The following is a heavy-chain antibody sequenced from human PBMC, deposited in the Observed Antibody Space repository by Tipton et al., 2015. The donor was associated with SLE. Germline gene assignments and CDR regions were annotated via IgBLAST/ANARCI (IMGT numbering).Heavy chain of an antibody. J-gene: IGHJ3*02. CDR1: GYSISSGYY. CDR3: ASSRSGSSWYGYAFDI. V-gene: IGHV4-4*08. Sequence: TLSLTCVVSGYSISSGYYWSWIRQPPGKGLEWIGYIYTSGGTNYNPPPKSRVTISVDTSKNQFSLKLSSVTAADTAVYYCASSRSGSSWYGYAFDIWGQGTMVTVSS. D-gene: IGHD6-13*01. CDR2: IYTSGGT.